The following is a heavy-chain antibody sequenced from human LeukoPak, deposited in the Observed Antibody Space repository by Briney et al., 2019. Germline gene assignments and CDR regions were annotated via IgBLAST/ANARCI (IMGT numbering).Heavy chain of an antibody. V-gene: IGHV4-39*01. D-gene: IGHD5-18*01. CDR3: ARHGYIQFWLY. Sequence: SETLSLTCTVSGASIRRDTYFWGWIRQSPEKGLEWIGSIDSSGTTHYNSSLKSRVIISVDTSKNQVSLNLTSVTFADTAVYNCARHGYIQFWLYWGQGTQVIVSS. J-gene: IGHJ4*02. CDR2: IDSSGTT. CDR1: GASIRRDTYF.